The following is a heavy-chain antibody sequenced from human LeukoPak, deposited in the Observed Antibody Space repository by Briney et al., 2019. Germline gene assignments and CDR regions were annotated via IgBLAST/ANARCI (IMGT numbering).Heavy chain of an antibody. CDR2: IGVAGDT. J-gene: IGHJ2*01. CDR1: GLTLSNYD. V-gene: IGHV3-13*01. D-gene: IGHD2-21*01. Sequence: GGSLRLSCAASGLTLSNYDVHWVRQTAGEGLEWVSAIGVAGDTYYADSVKGRFTISRDNARDSVFLQMNSLTVGDTAMYYCAREYCGGARCPGGWYFDLWGRGTLVTVSS. CDR3: AREYCGGARCPGGWYFDL.